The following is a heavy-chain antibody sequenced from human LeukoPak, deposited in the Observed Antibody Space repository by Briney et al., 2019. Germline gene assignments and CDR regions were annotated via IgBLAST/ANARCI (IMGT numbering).Heavy chain of an antibody. CDR2: ISSDGSNQ. CDR3: AKDIRFFGVGTGTGMDV. J-gene: IGHJ6*02. V-gene: IGHV3-30-3*01. Sequence: GRSLRLSCAASGFTFSAYMMHWVRQAPGKGLEWVAFISSDGSNQYYADSVKGRFTISRDNAKNSLYLQMNSLRAEDTALYYCAKDIRFFGVGTGTGMDVWGQGTTVTVSS. D-gene: IGHD1/OR15-1a*01. CDR1: GFTFSAYM.